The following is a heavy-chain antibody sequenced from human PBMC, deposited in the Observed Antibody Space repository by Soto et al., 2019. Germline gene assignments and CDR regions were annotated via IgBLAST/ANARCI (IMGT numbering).Heavy chain of an antibody. Sequence: QVQLVQSGAEVKKPGASVTVSCKASGYRFTDYYIHWVRQAPGQGLEWMGWITPNSGGTNYAQKFQGRVTMIRDTSISTAYMELSRLRSDDTAVYYCARDSTQHWRSVENWFAPWGPGTLVTVSS. CDR2: ITPNSGGT. CDR1: GYRFTDYY. V-gene: IGHV1-2*02. J-gene: IGHJ5*02. CDR3: ARDSTQHWRSVENWFAP. D-gene: IGHD1-1*01.